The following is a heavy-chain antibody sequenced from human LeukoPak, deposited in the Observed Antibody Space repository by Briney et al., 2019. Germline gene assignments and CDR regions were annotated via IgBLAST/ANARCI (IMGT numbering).Heavy chain of an antibody. J-gene: IGHJ4*02. CDR3: AKAAKSAAGYFDY. Sequence: PGGSLRLSCAASGFTFSSYGMHWVRQAPGKGLEWVAFIRYDGSNKYYADSVKGRFTISRDNSKNTLYLQMNSLRAEDTAVYYCAKAAKSAAGYFDYWGQGTLVTVSS. V-gene: IGHV3-30*02. D-gene: IGHD6-13*01. CDR1: GFTFSSYG. CDR2: IRYDGSNK.